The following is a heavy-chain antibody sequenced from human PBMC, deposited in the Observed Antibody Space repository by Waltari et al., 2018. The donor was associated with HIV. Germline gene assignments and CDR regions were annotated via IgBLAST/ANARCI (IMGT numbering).Heavy chain of an antibody. Sequence: QVQLQESGPGLVKPSETLSLICAVSDYSIKRGYYWGWIRQPPGKGLEYIGSVDRSGSTYYNPSLKSLVTISVDTSKNQFSLKVSSVTAADTAVYYCARVPHYYDGSGPPVLDYFDYWGQGTLVTVSS. J-gene: IGHJ4*02. CDR2: VDRSGST. CDR3: ARVPHYYDGSGPPVLDYFDY. V-gene: IGHV4-38-2*01. D-gene: IGHD3-22*01. CDR1: DYSIKRGYY.